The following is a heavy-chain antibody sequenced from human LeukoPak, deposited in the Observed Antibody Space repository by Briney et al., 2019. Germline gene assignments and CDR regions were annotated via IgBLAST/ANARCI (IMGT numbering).Heavy chain of an antibody. Sequence: EGSLRLSCAASGFTFSSYGMHWVRQAPGKGLEWVAVIWYDGSNRYYADSVKGRFTISRDNSKNMLYLQMNSLRVEDTAIYYCARMSEIWGQGTLVTVSS. CDR3: ARMSEI. V-gene: IGHV3-33*01. J-gene: IGHJ4*02. CDR1: GFTFSSYG. CDR2: IWYDGSNR.